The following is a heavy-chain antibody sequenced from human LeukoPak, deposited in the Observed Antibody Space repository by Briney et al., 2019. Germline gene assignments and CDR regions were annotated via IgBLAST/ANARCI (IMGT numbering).Heavy chain of an antibody. J-gene: IGHJ4*02. CDR3: ATGEFYFDF. Sequence: GGSLRLSCAASGFTFTNYDMSSVRQAPGKGLEWVSTISDSGHRLSYADSVKGRFTISRDNSKNTLYLQMNSLRAEDTALYYCATGEFYFDFWGQGTLVTVSS. CDR1: GFTFTNYD. D-gene: IGHD3-16*01. CDR2: ISDSGHRL. V-gene: IGHV3-23*01.